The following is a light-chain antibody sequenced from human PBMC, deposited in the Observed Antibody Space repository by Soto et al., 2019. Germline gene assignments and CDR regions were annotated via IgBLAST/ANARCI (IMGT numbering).Light chain of an antibody. CDR3: LQHNTYPQT. CDR1: QGINNL. V-gene: IGKV1-17*03. J-gene: IGKJ1*01. Sequence: DIQMTQSPSAMSASVGDRVTITCRASQGINNLLGWFQQKPGTAPKRLIYAASSLESGVPSRFSGSGSGTEFTLTISSLQPEDFATYYCLQHNTYPQTCGQGTK. CDR2: AAS.